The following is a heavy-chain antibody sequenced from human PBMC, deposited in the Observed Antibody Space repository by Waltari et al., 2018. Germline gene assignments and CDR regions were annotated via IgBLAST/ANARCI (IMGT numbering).Heavy chain of an antibody. CDR3: ARWRGEQSEFDS. J-gene: IGHJ4*02. Sequence: EVQLVESGGGLVQPGGSLRLSCEASGFTFRSYSMAWARQAPGKGLEWVANIQQAANGIEYVDSVKGRFTISRDDSKNSMFLQMNSLSAEDTAMYYCARWRGEQSEFDSWGLGTLVTVSS. CDR1: GFTFRSYS. V-gene: IGHV3-7*03. D-gene: IGHD1-26*01. CDR2: IQQAANGI.